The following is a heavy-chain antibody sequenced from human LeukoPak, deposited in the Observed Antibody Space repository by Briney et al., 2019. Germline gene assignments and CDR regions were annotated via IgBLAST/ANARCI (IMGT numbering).Heavy chain of an antibody. CDR1: GGSFSGYY. J-gene: IGHJ4*02. D-gene: IGHD5-18*01. CDR2: IYYSGST. V-gene: IGHV4-59*01. Sequence: SETLSLTCAVYGGSFSGYYWSWIRQPPGKGLEWIGYIYYSGSTNYNPSLKSRVTISVDTSKNQFSLKLSSVTAADTAVYYCARGGTGPSGYSYGYLDYWGQGTLVTVSS. CDR3: ARGGTGPSGYSYGYLDY.